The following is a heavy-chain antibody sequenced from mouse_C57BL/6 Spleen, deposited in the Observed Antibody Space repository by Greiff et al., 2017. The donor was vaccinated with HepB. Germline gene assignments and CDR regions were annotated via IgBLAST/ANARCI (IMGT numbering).Heavy chain of an antibody. D-gene: IGHD1-1*01. CDR1: GYTFTDHI. V-gene: IGHV1-11*01. Sequence: VQLQQSGAELASPGASVTLSCKASGYTFTDHIMNWVKKRPGQGLEWIGRIYPVSGETNYNQKFKGKATLTVDTSSSTAYMQLSSLTSEDSAVYYCARRLLRGYYFDYWGQGTTLTVSS. CDR3: ARRLLRGYYFDY. J-gene: IGHJ2*01. CDR2: IYPVSGET.